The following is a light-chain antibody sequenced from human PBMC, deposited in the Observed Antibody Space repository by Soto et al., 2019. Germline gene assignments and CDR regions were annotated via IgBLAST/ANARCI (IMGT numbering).Light chain of an antibody. J-gene: IGKJ5*01. CDR1: QDISNY. Sequence: DIQMTQSPSSLSASVGDRVTITCRASQDISNYLNWYQQRPGKAPKLLIYDASNLERGVPSRFRGTRSASHCTFAITSLQPEDVATYYCQQSDSRPITFGQGTRLEI. CDR2: DAS. CDR3: QQSDSRPIT. V-gene: IGKV1-33*01.